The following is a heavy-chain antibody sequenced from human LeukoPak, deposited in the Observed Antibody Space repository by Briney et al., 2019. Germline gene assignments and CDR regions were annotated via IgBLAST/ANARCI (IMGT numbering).Heavy chain of an antibody. J-gene: IGHJ6*02. Sequence: GGSLRLSCAASGFTFSSYAMHWVRQAPGKGLEWVAVISYDGSNKYYADSVKGRFTISRDNSKNTLYLQMNSLRAEDTAVYYCAGMIFGVAISEVTDYYGMDVWGQGTTVTVSS. CDR1: GFTFSSYA. CDR3: AGMIFGVAISEVTDYYGMDV. CDR2: ISYDGSNK. V-gene: IGHV3-30-3*01. D-gene: IGHD3-3*01.